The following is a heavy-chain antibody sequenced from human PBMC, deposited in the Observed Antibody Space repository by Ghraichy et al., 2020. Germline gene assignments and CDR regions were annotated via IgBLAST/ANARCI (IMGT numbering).Heavy chain of an antibody. CDR3: ARAGVGIQLWPPQYYYYYMDV. J-gene: IGHJ6*03. V-gene: IGHV3-20*04. CDR1: GFTFDDYG. D-gene: IGHD5-18*01. CDR2: INWNGGST. Sequence: GGSLRLSCAASGFTFDDYGMSWVRQAPGKGLEWVSGINWNGGSTGYADSVKGRFTISRDNAKNSLYLQMNSLRAEDTALYYCARAGVGIQLWPPQYYYYYMDVWGKGTTVTVSS.